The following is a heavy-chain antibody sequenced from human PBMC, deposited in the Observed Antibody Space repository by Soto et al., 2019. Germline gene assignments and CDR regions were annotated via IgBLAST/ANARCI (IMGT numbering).Heavy chain of an antibody. J-gene: IGHJ6*02. V-gene: IGHV6-1*01. CDR2: TYYRSKWYN. CDR3: ARGGSGWFSFYYYYGMDV. D-gene: IGHD6-19*01. CDR1: GDSVSSNSAA. Sequence: LSQTLSLTCAISGDSVSSNSAAWNWIRQSPSRGLEWLGRTYYRSKWYNDYAVSVKSRITINPDTSKNQFSLQLNSVTPEDTAVYYCARGGSGWFSFYYYYGMDVWGQGTTVTVSS.